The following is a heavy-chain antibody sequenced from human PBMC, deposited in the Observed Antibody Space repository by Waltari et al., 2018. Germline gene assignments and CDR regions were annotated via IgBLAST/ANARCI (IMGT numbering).Heavy chain of an antibody. Sequence: QLQLQESGPGLVKPSETLSFTCTVAGGPISSTRYYWGWIRQPPGRGREWVGSIYYGGSTYYNPPLKSRVTISVDTSKNQFSLKLSSVTAADTAVYYCATKRESSASGFDYWGQGTLVTVSS. J-gene: IGHJ4*02. D-gene: IGHD6-19*01. V-gene: IGHV4-39*01. CDR1: GGPISSTRYY. CDR3: ATKRESSASGFDY. CDR2: IYYGGST.